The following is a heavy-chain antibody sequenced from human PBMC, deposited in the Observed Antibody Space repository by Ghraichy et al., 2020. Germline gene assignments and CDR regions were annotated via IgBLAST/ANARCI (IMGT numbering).Heavy chain of an antibody. J-gene: IGHJ6*02. CDR2: ITWNSGTI. CDR3: AKDRGVVGVSNYYYYGMDV. V-gene: IGHV3-9*01. CDR1: GFTFDDYA. Sequence: LRLSCAASGFTFDDYAMHWVRQTPGKGLEWVSGITWNSGTIGYADSVRGRFTISRDNAKNSLYLQMNSLRAEDTALYYCAKDRGVVGVSNYYYYGMDVWGPGTTVTVSS. D-gene: IGHD1-26*01.